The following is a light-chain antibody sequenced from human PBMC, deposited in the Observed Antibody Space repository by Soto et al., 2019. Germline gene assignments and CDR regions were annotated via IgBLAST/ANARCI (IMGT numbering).Light chain of an antibody. J-gene: IGKJ2*01. CDR1: QTISTY. Sequence: DLQMTQSPSSLSASVGDRVTITCRASQTISTYLNWYQQNPGKAPKLLIYAGSNLQSGVPSRFSGSGSRTDFTLTINSLQPEDFATYSCHHSFNIPYTFGQGTKLEIK. V-gene: IGKV1-39*01. CDR3: HHSFNIPYT. CDR2: AGS.